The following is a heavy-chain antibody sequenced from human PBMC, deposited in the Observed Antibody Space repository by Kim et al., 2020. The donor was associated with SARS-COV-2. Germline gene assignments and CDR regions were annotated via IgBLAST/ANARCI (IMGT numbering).Heavy chain of an antibody. V-gene: IGHV4-39*01. CDR3: ARPGIAAAGEYYFDY. J-gene: IGHJ4*02. D-gene: IGHD6-13*01. Sequence: PSLQWRVTISVDTSKNQFSLKLSSVTAADTAVYYCARPGIAAAGEYYFDYWGQGTLVTVSS.